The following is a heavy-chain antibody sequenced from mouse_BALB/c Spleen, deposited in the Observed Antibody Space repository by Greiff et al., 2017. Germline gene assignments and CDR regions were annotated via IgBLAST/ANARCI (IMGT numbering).Heavy chain of an antibody. Sequence: DVKLVESGGGLVQPGGSRKLSCAASGFTFSSFGMHWVRQAPEKGLEWVAYISSGSSTIYYADTVKGRFTISRDNPKNTLFLQMTSLRSEDTAMYYCARGYYGSFDYWGQGTTRTVSS. CDR3: ARGYYGSFDY. CDR1: GFTFSSFG. CDR2: ISSGSSTI. V-gene: IGHV5-17*02. D-gene: IGHD1-1*01. J-gene: IGHJ2*01.